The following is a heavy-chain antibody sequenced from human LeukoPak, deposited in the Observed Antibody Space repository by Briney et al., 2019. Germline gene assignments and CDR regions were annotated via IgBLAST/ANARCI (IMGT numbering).Heavy chain of an antibody. CDR2: FDPEDGET. J-gene: IGHJ4*02. CDR3: AREGRSGLTIFGVVPQSFDY. D-gene: IGHD3-3*01. V-gene: IGHV1-24*01. Sequence: ASVKVSCKVSGYTLTELSMHWVRQAPGKGLEWMGGFDPEDGETINAQKFQGRVTMTEDTSTDTAYMELSSLRSEDTAVYYCAREGRSGLTIFGVVPQSFDYWGQGTLVTVSS. CDR1: GYTLTELS.